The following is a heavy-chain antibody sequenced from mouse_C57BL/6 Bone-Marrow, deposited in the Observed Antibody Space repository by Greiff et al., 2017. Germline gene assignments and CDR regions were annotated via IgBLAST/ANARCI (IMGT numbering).Heavy chain of an antibody. V-gene: IGHV7-1*01. D-gene: IGHD2-4*01. J-gene: IGHJ3*01. Sequence: EVKVVESGGGLVQSGRSLRPSCATSGFTFSDFYMEWVRQAPGKGLEWIAASRNKANDYTTEYSASVKGRFIVSRDTSQSILYRQMNALRAEDTAIYYCARDAGGDYDDRFAYWGQGTLVTVSA. CDR2: SRNKANDYTT. CDR3: ARDAGGDYDDRFAY. CDR1: GFTFSDFY.